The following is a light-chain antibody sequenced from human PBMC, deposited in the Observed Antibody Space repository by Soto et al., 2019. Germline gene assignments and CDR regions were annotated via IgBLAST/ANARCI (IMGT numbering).Light chain of an antibody. CDR1: KLGDKY. V-gene: IGLV3-1*01. Sequence: SYELTQPPSVSVSPGQTASITCSGDKLGDKYACWSQQKPGQSPVLVIYQHSKRPSGIPERFSGSNSGNTATLTISGTQAMDEADYYCQAWDSSTVVFGGGTKVTVL. CDR2: QHS. J-gene: IGLJ2*01. CDR3: QAWDSSTVV.